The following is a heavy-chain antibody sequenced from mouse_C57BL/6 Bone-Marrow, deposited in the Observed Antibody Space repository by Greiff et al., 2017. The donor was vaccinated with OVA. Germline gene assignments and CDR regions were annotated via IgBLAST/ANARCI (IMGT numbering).Heavy chain of an antibody. D-gene: IGHD2-1*01. Sequence: VHVKQSGPELVKPGASVKISCKASGYTFTDYYMNWVKQSHGKSLEWIGDINPNNGGTSYNQKFKGKATLTVDKSSSTAYMELRSLTSEDSAVYYCARGSYGNLFAYWGQGTLVTVSA. CDR2: INPNNGGT. V-gene: IGHV1-26*01. CDR1: GYTFTDYY. CDR3: ARGSYGNLFAY. J-gene: IGHJ3*01.